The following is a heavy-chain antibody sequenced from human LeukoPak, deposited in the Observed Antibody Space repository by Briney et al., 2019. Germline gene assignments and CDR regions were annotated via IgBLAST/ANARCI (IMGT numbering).Heavy chain of an antibody. CDR1: GLTVSLNY. J-gene: IGHJ3*01. CDR2: IYSGGST. CDR3: ARNMGDWGRAFGF. V-gene: IGHV3-53*01. D-gene: IGHD7-27*01. Sequence: GGSLRLSCAASGLTVSLNYMSWVRQARGQGLECVSIIYSGGSTIYGDSVKGRFIISRDNSNNTLFLHMNSLRAEDTAVYYCARNMGDWGRAFGFWGQGTMVTVSS.